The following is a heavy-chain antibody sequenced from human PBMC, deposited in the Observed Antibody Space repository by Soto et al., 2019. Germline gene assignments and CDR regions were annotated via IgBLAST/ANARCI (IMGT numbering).Heavy chain of an antibody. D-gene: IGHD1-1*01. CDR1: GFTFSSYA. Sequence: PGRTLRLSCAASGFTFSSYAMSWFRQAPGKGMEWVSAISGTGGSTYFADSVKCRFTISRDLSKNAQYLQMNRLRAEDTAVSYFAKNLRPDYNIKALRYWGKGTLVIVSS. CDR3: AKNLRPDYNIKALRY. CDR2: ISGTGGST. J-gene: IGHJ4*01. V-gene: IGHV3-23*01.